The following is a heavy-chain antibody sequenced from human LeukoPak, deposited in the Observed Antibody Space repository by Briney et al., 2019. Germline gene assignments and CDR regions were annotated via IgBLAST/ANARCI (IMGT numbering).Heavy chain of an antibody. CDR2: IYLGDSET. CDR3: ARSPDVEMAIDY. J-gene: IGHJ4*02. V-gene: IGHV5-51*01. Sequence: GESLKISCKGSGYSSTSSWIGWVRQMPGKGLDWMGIIYLGDSETRYSPSFQGQVTISADKSINTAYLQWSSLKASDTAMYYCARSPDVEMAIDYWGQGTLVTVSS. CDR1: GYSSTSSW. D-gene: IGHD5-24*01.